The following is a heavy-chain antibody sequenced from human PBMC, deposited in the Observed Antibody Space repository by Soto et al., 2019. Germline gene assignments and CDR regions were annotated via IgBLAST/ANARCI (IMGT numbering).Heavy chain of an antibody. CDR3: SRDIGNFRYYYYAIDG. J-gene: IGHJ6*02. CDR1: GYTFTDYW. Sequence: GESLKISCKGSGYTFTDYWIGWVRQLPGKGLEWMGIIYPGDSDTRYSPSFQGHVTITVDKSTSTAYLQWNTLKASDTAMYYCSRDIGNFRYYYYAIDGWDQGTTGTVSS. V-gene: IGHV5-51*01. D-gene: IGHD2-15*01. CDR2: IYPGDSDT.